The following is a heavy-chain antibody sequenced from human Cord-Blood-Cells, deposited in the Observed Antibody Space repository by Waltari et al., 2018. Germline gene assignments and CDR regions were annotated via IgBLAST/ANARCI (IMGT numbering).Heavy chain of an antibody. J-gene: IGHJ3*02. V-gene: IGHV3-74*01. CDR1: GFTFSSYW. D-gene: IGHD3-10*01. CDR3: ARDKGRRDAFDI. CDR2: INSDGSST. Sequence: EVQLVESGGGLVQPGGSLRLSCAASGFTFSSYWMHWVRQAPGKGLVWVSRINSDGSSTSYADSVKCRFTISRDNAKNTLYLQMNSLRAEDTAVYYCARDKGRRDAFDIWGQGTMVTVSS.